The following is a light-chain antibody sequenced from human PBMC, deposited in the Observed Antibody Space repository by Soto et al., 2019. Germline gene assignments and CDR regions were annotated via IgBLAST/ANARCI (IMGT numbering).Light chain of an antibody. Sequence: EIVLTQSPATLSLSPGERATLSCRASQSVSSWLAWYQQKPGQAPRLLFYDASNRATGIPARFSGSGSGTDFTLTISSLEPEDFAVYYCQQRVNWLTFGGGTKVEIK. CDR3: QQRVNWLT. J-gene: IGKJ4*01. V-gene: IGKV3-11*01. CDR1: QSVSSW. CDR2: DAS.